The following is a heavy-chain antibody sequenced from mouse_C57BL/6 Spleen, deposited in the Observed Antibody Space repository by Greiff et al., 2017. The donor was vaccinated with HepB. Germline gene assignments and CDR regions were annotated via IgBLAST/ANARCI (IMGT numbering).Heavy chain of an antibody. CDR2: ISSGGSYT. CDR3: ARQGYYYGTYYAMDY. J-gene: IGHJ4*01. D-gene: IGHD1-1*01. CDR1: GFTFSSYG. V-gene: IGHV5-6*02. Sequence: DVMLVESGGDLVKPGGSMKLSCAASGFTFSSYGMSWVRQTPDKRLEWVATISSGGSYTYYPDSVKGRFTISRDNAKNTLYLQMSSLKSEDTAMYYCARQGYYYGTYYAMDYWGQGTSVTVSS.